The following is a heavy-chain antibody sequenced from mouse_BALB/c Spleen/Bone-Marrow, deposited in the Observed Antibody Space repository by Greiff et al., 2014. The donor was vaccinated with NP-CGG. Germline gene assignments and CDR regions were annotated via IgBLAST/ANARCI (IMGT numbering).Heavy chain of an antibody. V-gene: IGHV4-1*02. CDR2: INPDSSTI. CDR1: GFDFSRFW. J-gene: IGHJ1*01. Sequence: DVQLQESGGGLVQPGGSLKVSCAASGFDFSRFWMSWVRQAPGKGLEWIGGINPDSSTINYTPSLKDKFIISRDSAKNTLYLQMSKVRSEDTALYYCARRYGSSYRYWYFDVWGAGTTVTVSS. D-gene: IGHD1-1*01. CDR3: ARRYGSSYRYWYFDV.